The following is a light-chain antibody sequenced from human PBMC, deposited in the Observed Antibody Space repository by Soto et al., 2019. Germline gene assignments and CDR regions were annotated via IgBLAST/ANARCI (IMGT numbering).Light chain of an antibody. V-gene: IGLV3-1*01. CDR2: QDS. CDR3: QAWDSSTVV. CDR1: KLGYKY. J-gene: IGLJ2*01. Sequence: SYELTQPPSVSVSPGQTASITCSGDKLGYKYACWYQQKPGKSPVLVIYQDSKRPSGIPERFSGSNSGNTATLTISGTQAMDEADYYCQAWDSSTVVFGGGTKLTVL.